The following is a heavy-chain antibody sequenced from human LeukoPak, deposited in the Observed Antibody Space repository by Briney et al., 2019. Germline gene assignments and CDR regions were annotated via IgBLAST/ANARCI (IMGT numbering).Heavy chain of an antibody. CDR3: ARDLGIAVAGTFDY. D-gene: IGHD6-19*01. J-gene: IGHJ4*02. V-gene: IGHV3-20*04. CDR1: GFTFDDYG. Sequence: GGSLRLSCAASGFTFDDYGMSWVRQAPGKGLEWVSGINWNGGSTGYADSVKGRFTISRDNAKNSLYLQMSSLRAEDTALYYCARDLGIAVAGTFDYWGQGTLVTVSS. CDR2: INWNGGST.